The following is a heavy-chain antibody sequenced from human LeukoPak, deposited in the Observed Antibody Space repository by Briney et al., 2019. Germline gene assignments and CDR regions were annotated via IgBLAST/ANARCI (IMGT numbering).Heavy chain of an antibody. V-gene: IGHV1-69*05. CDR2: IIPIFGTA. Sequence: ASVKVSCKASGGTFSSYAISWVRQARGQGLEWMGRIIPIFGTANYAQKFQGRVTITTDESTSTAYMELSSLRSEDTAVYYCARLSGPYYYDSSGYPPYFDYWGQGTLVTVSS. CDR3: ARLSGPYYYDSSGYPPYFDY. CDR1: GGTFSSYA. J-gene: IGHJ4*02. D-gene: IGHD3-22*01.